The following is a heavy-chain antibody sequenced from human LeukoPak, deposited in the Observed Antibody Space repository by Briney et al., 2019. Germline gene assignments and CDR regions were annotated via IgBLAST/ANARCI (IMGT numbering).Heavy chain of an antibody. CDR2: IYDGDNA. J-gene: IGHJ6*04. Sequence: GGSLRLSCVASGFAVSTTYMSWVRQAPGKGLEWVSVIYDGDNANYADSVKGRFTISRDIPTNTLYLQMNSLRVDDTAVYYCAELGITMIGGVWGKGTTVTISS. D-gene: IGHD3-10*02. CDR1: GFAVSTTY. V-gene: IGHV3-66*01. CDR3: AELGITMIGGV.